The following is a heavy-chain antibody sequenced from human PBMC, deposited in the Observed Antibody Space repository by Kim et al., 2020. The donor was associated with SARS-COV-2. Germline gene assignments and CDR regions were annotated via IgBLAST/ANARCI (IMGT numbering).Heavy chain of an antibody. CDR3: AAPQYCSGGSCYLHFDY. Sequence: QERVTITRDMSTSTAYMELSSLRSEDTAVYYCAAPQYCSGGSCYLHFDYWGQGTLVTVSS. V-gene: IGHV1-58*01. D-gene: IGHD2-15*01. J-gene: IGHJ4*02.